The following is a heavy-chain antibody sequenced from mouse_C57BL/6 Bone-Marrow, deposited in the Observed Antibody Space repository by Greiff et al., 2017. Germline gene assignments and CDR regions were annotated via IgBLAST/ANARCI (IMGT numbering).Heavy chain of an antibody. V-gene: IGHV1-50*01. CDR1: GYTFTSYW. D-gene: IGHD2-4*01. CDR2: IAPSDSYT. J-gene: IGHJ2*01. CDR3: ARGLRREGYYFDY. Sequence: QVQLQQPGAELVKPGASVKLSCKASGYTFTSYWMQWVKQRPGQGLEWIGEIAPSDSYTNYNQKFKGKATLTVDTSSSTAYMQLSSLTSEDSAVYYCARGLRREGYYFDYWGQGTTLTVSS.